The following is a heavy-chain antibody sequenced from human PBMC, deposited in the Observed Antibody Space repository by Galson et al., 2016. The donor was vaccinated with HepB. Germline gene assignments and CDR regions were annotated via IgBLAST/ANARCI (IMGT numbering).Heavy chain of an antibody. Sequence: SETLSLTCTVSGGSISSNNYYWVWIRQPPGEGLEWIASVFYTGTTYHNPSLKSRVTMSVDTSNNQFSLKLTSVTAADTAVYYCTRLPYCISPNCHVPGGLGPWGQGTLVTVSS. CDR3: TRLPYCISPNCHVPGGLGP. CDR2: VFYTGTT. CDR1: GGSISSNNYY. V-gene: IGHV4-39*01. J-gene: IGHJ5*02. D-gene: IGHD2-2*01.